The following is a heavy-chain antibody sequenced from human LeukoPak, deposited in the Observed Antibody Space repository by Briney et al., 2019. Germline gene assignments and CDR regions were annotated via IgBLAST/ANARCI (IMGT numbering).Heavy chain of an antibody. J-gene: IGHJ3*02. D-gene: IGHD3-16*01. CDR2: INPSGGST. CDR3: AGVTGRGFDYVWGSSNDAFDI. Sequence: ASVKVSCKASGYTFTSYYMHWVRQAPGQGLEWMGIINPSGGSTSYAQKFQGRVTMTRDTSTSTVYMELSSLRSEDTAVYYCAGVTGRGFDYVWGSSNDAFDIWGQGTMVTVSS. V-gene: IGHV1-46*01. CDR1: GYTFTSYY.